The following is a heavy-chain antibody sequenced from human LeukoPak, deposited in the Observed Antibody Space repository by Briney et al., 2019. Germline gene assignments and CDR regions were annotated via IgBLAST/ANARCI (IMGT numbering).Heavy chain of an antibody. CDR1: GYTFTSYA. J-gene: IGHJ4*02. V-gene: IGHV1-3*01. CDR3: AREVRGGYSGYTLRMLDY. D-gene: IGHD5-12*01. CDR2: INAGNGNT. Sequence: ASVKVSCKASGYTFTSYAMHWVRQAPGQRLEWMGWINAGNGNTNYAQKLQGRVTMTTDTSTSTAYMELRSLRSDDTAVYYCAREVRGGYSGYTLRMLDYWGQGTLVTVSS.